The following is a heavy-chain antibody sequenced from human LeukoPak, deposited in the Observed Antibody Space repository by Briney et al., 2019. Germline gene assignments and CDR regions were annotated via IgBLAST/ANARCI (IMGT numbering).Heavy chain of an antibody. Sequence: GGSLRLSCAASGFTFSDYGIHWVRLAPGKGLEWVGVTSPDGSNKFYADSVKGRFTVSRDNSKNTLCLQMNSLRAEDTAVYYCARDNDPDYSSSPGWFDLWGQGTLVTVSS. CDR1: GFTFSDYG. V-gene: IGHV3-30*06. D-gene: IGHD3-22*01. J-gene: IGHJ5*02. CDR3: ARDNDPDYSSSPGWFDL. CDR2: TSPDGSNK.